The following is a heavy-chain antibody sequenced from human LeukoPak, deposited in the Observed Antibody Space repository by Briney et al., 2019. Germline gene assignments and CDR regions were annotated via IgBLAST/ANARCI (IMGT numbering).Heavy chain of an antibody. D-gene: IGHD2-2*02. CDR2: INHSGST. CDR1: GGSISSYY. V-gene: IGHV4-34*01. Sequence: SETLSLTCTVSGGSISSYYWSWIRQPPGKGLEWIGEINHSGSTNYNPFLKSRVTISVDTSKNQFSLKLSSVTAADTAVYYCARGKVVVVPAAIPPYYYYYMDVWGKGTTVTVSS. CDR3: ARGKVVVVPAAIPPYYYYYMDV. J-gene: IGHJ6*03.